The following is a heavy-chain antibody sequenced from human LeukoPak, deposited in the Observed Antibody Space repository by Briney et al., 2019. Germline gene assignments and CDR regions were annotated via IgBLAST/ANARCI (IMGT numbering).Heavy chain of an antibody. CDR1: GYTFTSYA. Sequence: SVKVSCKASGYTFTSYAISWVRQAPGQGLEWMGGIIPIFGTANYAQKFQGRVTITTDESTSTAYMELSSLRSEDTAVYYCARGKLVLFAGRDTAMDLYDAFDIWGQGTMVTVSS. V-gene: IGHV1-69*05. CDR3: ARGKLVLFAGRDTAMDLYDAFDI. J-gene: IGHJ3*02. CDR2: IIPIFGTA. D-gene: IGHD5-18*01.